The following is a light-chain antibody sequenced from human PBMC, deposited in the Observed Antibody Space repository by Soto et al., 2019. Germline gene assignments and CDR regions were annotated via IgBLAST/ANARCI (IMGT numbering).Light chain of an antibody. CDR1: SGHSSYA. Sequence: QLVLTQSPSASASLGASVKLTCTLSSGHSSYAIAWHQQQPEKGPRYLMKFNSDGSHSKGDGIPDRFSGSSSGAERYLTISGLQSEDEADYYCQTWGTGIVVFGGGTKVTVL. V-gene: IGLV4-69*01. CDR3: QTWGTGIVV. J-gene: IGLJ2*01. CDR2: FNSDGSH.